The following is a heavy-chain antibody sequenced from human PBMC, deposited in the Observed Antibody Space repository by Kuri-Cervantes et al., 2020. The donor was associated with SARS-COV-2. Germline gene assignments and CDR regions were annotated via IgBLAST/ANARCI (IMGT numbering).Heavy chain of an antibody. V-gene: IGHV3-23*01. CDR1: GFTFSSYA. CDR3: AKDGCKTSSCYANS. CDR2: ITDNGDRS. D-gene: IGHD2-2*01. J-gene: IGHJ4*02. Sequence: GESLKISCAASGFTFSSYAMNWVRQAPGKGLEWVSTITDNGDRSYYAGPVKGRFVISRDNSKNTLYLHMNSLRAEDTALYYCAKDGCKTSSCYANSWGQGALVTVSS.